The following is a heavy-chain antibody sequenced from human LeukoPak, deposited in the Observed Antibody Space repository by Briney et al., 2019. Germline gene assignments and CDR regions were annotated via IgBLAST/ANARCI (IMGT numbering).Heavy chain of an antibody. J-gene: IGHJ4*02. V-gene: IGHV3-30*01. D-gene: IGHD2-21*01. CDR3: ARSKGGAYYYFDY. CDR1: GFTFNTYT. CDR2: ISYDGSND. Sequence: PERSLRLSCAASGFTFNTYTMPWLRQAPGKGLEWVAVISYDGSNDYYADSVKGRFTISRDNSKNTLYLQMNSLRCEDTAVYYCARSKGGAYYYFDYWGQGTLVTVSS.